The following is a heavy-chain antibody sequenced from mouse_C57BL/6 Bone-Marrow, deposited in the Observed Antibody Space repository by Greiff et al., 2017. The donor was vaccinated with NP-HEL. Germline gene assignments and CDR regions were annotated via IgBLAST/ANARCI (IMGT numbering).Heavy chain of an antibody. D-gene: IGHD2-1*01. CDR2: IRSKSNNYAT. V-gene: IGHV10-1*01. J-gene: IGHJ4*01. Sequence: EVMLVESGGGLVQPKGSLKLSCAASGFSFNTYAMNWVRQAPGKGLEWVARIRSKSNNYATYYADSVKDRFTISRDDSESMLYLQMNNLKTEDTAMYYCVRYGKGAMDYWGQGTSVTVSS. CDR1: GFSFNTYA. CDR3: VRYGKGAMDY.